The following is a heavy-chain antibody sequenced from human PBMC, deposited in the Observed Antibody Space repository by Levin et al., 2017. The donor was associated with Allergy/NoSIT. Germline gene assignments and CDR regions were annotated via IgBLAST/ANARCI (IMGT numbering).Heavy chain of an antibody. CDR3: AKDAFGYYDSSGYYLFDY. V-gene: IGHV3-43*01. CDR1: GFTFDDYT. J-gene: IGHJ4*02. Sequence: PGGSLRLSCAASGFTFDDYTMHWVRQAPGKGLEWVSLISWDGGSTYYADSVKGRFTISRDNSKNSLYLQMNSLRTEDTALYYCAKDAFGYYDSSGYYLFDYWGQGTLVTVSS. D-gene: IGHD3-22*01. CDR2: ISWDGGST.